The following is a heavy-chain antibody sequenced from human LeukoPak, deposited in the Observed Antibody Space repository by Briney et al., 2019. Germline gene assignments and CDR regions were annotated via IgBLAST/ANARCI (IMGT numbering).Heavy chain of an antibody. V-gene: IGHV3-23*01. CDR3: AKDQRHIMITFGGANDY. CDR2: ISGSGGST. J-gene: IGHJ4*02. D-gene: IGHD3-16*01. Sequence: GGSLRLSCAASGFTFSSYAMSWVRQAPGKGLEWVSAISGSGGSTYYADSVKGRFTISRDNSKNTLYLQMNSLRAEDTAVYYCAKDQRHIMITFGGANDYWGQGTLVTVSS. CDR1: GFTFSSYA.